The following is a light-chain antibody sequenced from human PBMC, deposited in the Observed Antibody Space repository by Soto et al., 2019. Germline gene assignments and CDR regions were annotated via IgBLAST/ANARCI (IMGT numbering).Light chain of an antibody. Sequence: QSALTQPASVSGSPGQSITISCTGTSSGVGSYNLVSWYQQHPGKAPKLMIFEGSKRPSGVSYRFSGSKSGNTASLTIYGLQAEDEADYYCCSYAGSRAPYVFGTGTKVTVL. CDR2: EGS. CDR1: SSGVGSYNL. CDR3: CSYAGSRAPYV. J-gene: IGLJ1*01. V-gene: IGLV2-23*01.